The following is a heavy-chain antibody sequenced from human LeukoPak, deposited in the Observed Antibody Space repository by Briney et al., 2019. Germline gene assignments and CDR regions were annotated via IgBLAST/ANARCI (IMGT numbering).Heavy chain of an antibody. CDR2: ISWNSGSI. J-gene: IGHJ4*02. CDR1: GFTFDDYA. V-gene: IGHV3-9*01. Sequence: PGRSLRLSCAASGFTFDDYAMHWVRHAPGKGLEWVSGISWNSGSIGYADSVKGRFTISRDNAKNSLYLQMNSLRAEDTALYYCAKDLDYYDSSGYYDYWGQGTLVTVSS. CDR3: AKDLDYYDSSGYYDY. D-gene: IGHD3-22*01.